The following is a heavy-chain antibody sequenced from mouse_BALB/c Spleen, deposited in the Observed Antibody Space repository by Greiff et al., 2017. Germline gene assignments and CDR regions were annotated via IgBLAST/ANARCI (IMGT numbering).Heavy chain of an antibody. D-gene: IGHD1-1*01. J-gene: IGHJ1*01. Sequence: EAQLQQSGPELVKPGASVKISCKASGYTFTDYNMHWVKQSHGKSLEWIGYIYPYNGGTGYNQKFKSKATLTVDNSSSTAYMELRSLTSEDSAVYYCARFITTVVAWYFDVWGAGTTVTVSS. CDR2: IYPYNGGT. CDR1: GYTFTDYN. CDR3: ARFITTVVAWYFDV. V-gene: IGHV1S29*02.